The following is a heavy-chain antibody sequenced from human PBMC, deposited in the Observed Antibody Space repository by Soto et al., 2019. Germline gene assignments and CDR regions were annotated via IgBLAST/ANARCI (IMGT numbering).Heavy chain of an antibody. Sequence: QVQLVQSGAEVKKPGASVKVSCKASGYTFTSYGISWARQAPGRGLEWMGWISAYNANTNYAQKLQGRDTMTTDTSTSTASMELRSLRSDDTAVYYCARGLSGSYQGGYYFDYWGQGTLVTVSS. CDR3: ARGLSGSYQGGYYFDY. J-gene: IGHJ4*02. D-gene: IGHD1-26*01. V-gene: IGHV1-18*04. CDR1: GYTFTSYG. CDR2: ISAYNANT.